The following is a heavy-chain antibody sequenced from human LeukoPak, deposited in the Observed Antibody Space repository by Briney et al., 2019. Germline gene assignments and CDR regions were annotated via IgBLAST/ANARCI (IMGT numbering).Heavy chain of an antibody. J-gene: IGHJ4*02. CDR1: GFTFENYA. V-gene: IGHV3-43*02. D-gene: IGHD6-19*01. CDR3: GKDSPNQWLPDY. Sequence: GGSLRLSCAASGFTFENYAMHWVRQTPGKGLEWVSFISGDESSTYYADSVKGRFTTSRDNSRNSLYLQMNSLRSEDTALYYCGKDSPNQWLPDYLGQGTLVTVSS. CDR2: ISGDESST.